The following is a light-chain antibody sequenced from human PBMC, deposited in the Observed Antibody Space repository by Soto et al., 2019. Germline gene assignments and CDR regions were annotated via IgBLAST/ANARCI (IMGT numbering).Light chain of an antibody. J-gene: IGKJ5*01. CDR2: KAS. Sequence: DIQMTQSPSTLCASVGDRVTITCRASQSISSWLALYQQKPGKAPKPLIYKASSLEIGVPSRFSGSGSGTEFTLTISSLQPDDFATYYCQQSNSYRSITVGPGTRLEIK. V-gene: IGKV1-5*03. CDR3: QQSNSYRSIT. CDR1: QSISSW.